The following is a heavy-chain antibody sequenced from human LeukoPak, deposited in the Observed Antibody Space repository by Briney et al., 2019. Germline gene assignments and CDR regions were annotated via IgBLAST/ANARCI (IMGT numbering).Heavy chain of an antibody. Sequence: PGRSLRLSCAASGFTFSTYDMHWVRQAPGRGLEWVAVVSGDGDGKLYVDSVKGRFTISRDNSRNTLYLQMNSLRGEDTAVYYCASPGDGWILRGNWFDPWGQGTLVTVSS. CDR2: VSGDGDGK. CDR3: ASPGDGWILRGNWFDP. CDR1: GFTFSTYD. D-gene: IGHD5-18*01. J-gene: IGHJ5*02. V-gene: IGHV3-30*03.